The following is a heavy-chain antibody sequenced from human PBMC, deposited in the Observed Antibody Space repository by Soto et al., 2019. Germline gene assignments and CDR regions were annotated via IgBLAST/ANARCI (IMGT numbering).Heavy chain of an antibody. J-gene: IGHJ6*02. V-gene: IGHV1-69*13. CDR3: ARVRRGYSYPQQEGYYYGMDV. CDR2: IIPIFGTA. D-gene: IGHD5-18*01. Sequence: SVKVSCKASGGTFSSYAISWVRQAPGQGLGWMGGIIPIFGTANYAQKFQGRVTITADESTSTAYMELSSLRSEDTAVYYCARVRRGYSYPQQEGYYYGMDVWGQGTTVTVSS. CDR1: GGTFSSYA.